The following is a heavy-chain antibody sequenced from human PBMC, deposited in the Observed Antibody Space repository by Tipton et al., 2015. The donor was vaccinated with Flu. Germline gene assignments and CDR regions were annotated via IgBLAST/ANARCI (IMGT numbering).Heavy chain of an antibody. CDR1: GYTFTSYG. V-gene: IGHV1-18*01. D-gene: IGHD1-7*01. CDR3: ARGGGGTGTKNYYYYYGMDV. J-gene: IGHJ6*02. CDR2: ISAYNGNT. Sequence: QVQLVQSGAEVKKPGASVKVSCKASGYTFTSYGISWVRQAPGQGLEWMGWISAYNGNTNYAQKLQGRVTMTTDTSTSTAYMELRSLRSDETAVYYWARGGGGTGTKNYYYYYGMDVWGQGTTVTVSS.